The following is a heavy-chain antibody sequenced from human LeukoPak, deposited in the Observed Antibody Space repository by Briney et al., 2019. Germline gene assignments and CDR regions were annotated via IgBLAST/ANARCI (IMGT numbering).Heavy chain of an antibody. V-gene: IGHV3-66*01. CDR2: IHPGGTI. D-gene: IGHD6-19*01. CDR3: AMYSSAWYAVY. Sequence: GRSLRLSWAASGFTVSSKYMGWVRQAPGKGLEWVSVIHPGGTIYYADSVKGTFTISRDNSKNTLYLEMNTLRVEDTAVYYCAMYSSAWYAVYWGQGTLVTVSS. J-gene: IGHJ4*02. CDR1: GFTVSSKY.